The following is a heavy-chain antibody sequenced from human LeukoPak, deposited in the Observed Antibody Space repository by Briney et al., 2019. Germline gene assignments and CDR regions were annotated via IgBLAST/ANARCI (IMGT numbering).Heavy chain of an antibody. CDR3: AKRGSGWYADY. CDR1: GFTFSSHG. V-gene: IGHV3-30*18. Sequence: GGSLRLSCAASGFTFSSHGMHWVRQAPGKGLEWVAVISYDGSNKYYADSVKGRFTISRDNSKNTLYLQMNSLRAEDTAVYYCAKRGSGWYADYWGQGTLVTVSS. J-gene: IGHJ4*02. D-gene: IGHD6-19*01. CDR2: ISYDGSNK.